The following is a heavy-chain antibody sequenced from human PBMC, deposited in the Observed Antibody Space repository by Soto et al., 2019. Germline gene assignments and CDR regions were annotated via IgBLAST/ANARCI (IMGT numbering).Heavy chain of an antibody. Sequence: GGSLRLSCAASGFTFSSYGMHWVRQAPGKGLEWVAVISYDGSNKYYADSGKGRFTISRDNSKNRLYLQMNSLRAEDTAVYYCAKTRYSNYGMDVWGQGTTVTVSS. V-gene: IGHV3-30*18. CDR1: GFTFSSYG. J-gene: IGHJ6*02. D-gene: IGHD4-4*01. CDR3: AKTRYSNYGMDV. CDR2: ISYDGSNK.